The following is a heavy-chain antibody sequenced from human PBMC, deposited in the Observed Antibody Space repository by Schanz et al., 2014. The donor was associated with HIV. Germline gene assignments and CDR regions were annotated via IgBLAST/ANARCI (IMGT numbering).Heavy chain of an antibody. CDR2: IKQDGSEK. CDR1: GFSFSSYV. V-gene: IGHV3-7*01. Sequence: VQVVESGGGVVQPGRSLRLSCAASGFSFSSYVMHWVRQAPGKGLEWVANIKQDGSEKHYVACVKGRFTISRDNAKNSLFLQMNSLRAEDTAVYYCARDSQLFCSSTSCLFDCWGQGTLVTVSS. D-gene: IGHD2-2*01. CDR3: ARDSQLFCSSTSCLFDC. J-gene: IGHJ4*02.